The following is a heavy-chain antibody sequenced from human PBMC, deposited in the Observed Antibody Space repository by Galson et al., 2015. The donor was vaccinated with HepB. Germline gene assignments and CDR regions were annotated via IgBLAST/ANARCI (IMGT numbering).Heavy chain of an antibody. D-gene: IGHD2-21*02. CDR2: ITDSGGNT. V-gene: IGHV3-23*01. CDR3: AKVPWEHLVVVTAI. CDR1: GFSFSSYV. Sequence: SLRLSCAASGFSFSSYVMSWVRQAPGKGLEWVSGITDSGGNTYNADSVKGRFTISRDNSKNTLYLQMNSLRAEDTALYYCAKVPWEHLVVVTAIWGQGTLVTVSS. J-gene: IGHJ4*02.